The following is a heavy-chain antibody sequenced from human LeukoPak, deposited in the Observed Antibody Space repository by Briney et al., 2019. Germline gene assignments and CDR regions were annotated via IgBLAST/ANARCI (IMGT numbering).Heavy chain of an antibody. V-gene: IGHV3-21*01. CDR1: GFTFSSYS. CDR2: ISGSSSYI. J-gene: IGHJ4*02. Sequence: GGSLRLSCAASGFTFSSYSMNWVRQAPGKGLKWVSSISGSSSYIYYADSVKGRFTISRDNAKNSLYLQMNSLRAEDTAVYYCARAKQSSGLYFDYWGQGTLVTVSS. CDR3: ARAKQSSGLYFDY. D-gene: IGHD6-19*01.